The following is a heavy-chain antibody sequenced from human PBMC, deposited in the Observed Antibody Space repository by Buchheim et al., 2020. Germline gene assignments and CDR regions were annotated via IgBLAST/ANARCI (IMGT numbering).Heavy chain of an antibody. CDR3: ARGGYSYGPFDY. Sequence: QVQLQESGPGLVKPSETLSLTCTVSGGSISSYYWSWIRQPPGKGLEWIGYIYYIGRTKYNPSLKCRVTLSVDTSKNQFFLKLSAVTTADTAVYYCARGGYSYGPFDYWGQGTL. CDR1: GGSISSYY. CDR2: IYYIGRT. V-gene: IGHV4-59*01. J-gene: IGHJ4*02. D-gene: IGHD5-18*01.